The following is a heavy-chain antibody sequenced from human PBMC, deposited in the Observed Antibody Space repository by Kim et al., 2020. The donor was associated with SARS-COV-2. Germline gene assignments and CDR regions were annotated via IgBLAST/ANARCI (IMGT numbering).Heavy chain of an antibody. J-gene: IGHJ4*02. CDR1: GFTFSSYG. CDR2: ISYDGSNK. D-gene: IGHD6-13*01. Sequence: GGSLRLSCAASGFTFSSYGMHWVRQAPGKGLEWVAVISYDGSNKYYADSVKGRFTISRDNSKNTLYLQMNSLRAEDTAVYYCAKGWRTKDYWGQGTLVT. CDR3: AKGWRTKDY. V-gene: IGHV3-30*18.